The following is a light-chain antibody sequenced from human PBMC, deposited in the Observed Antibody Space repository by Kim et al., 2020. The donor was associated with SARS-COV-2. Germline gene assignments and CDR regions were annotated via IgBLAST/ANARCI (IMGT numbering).Light chain of an antibody. J-gene: IGKJ4*01. V-gene: IGKV3-11*01. Sequence: SPGERATLSCRASQSVGRNLASYQHKPGQAPRLLRYDASSRATGIPARCSGSGSGTDFTLTISSLEPEDFAVYYCQQCSNWPALTFGGGTKVDIK. CDR2: DAS. CDR1: QSVGRN. CDR3: QQCSNWPALT.